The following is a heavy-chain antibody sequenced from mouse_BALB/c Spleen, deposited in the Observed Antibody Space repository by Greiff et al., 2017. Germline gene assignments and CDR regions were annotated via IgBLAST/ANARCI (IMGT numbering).Heavy chain of an antibody. Sequence: DVQLVESGGGLVQPGGSLKLSCAASGFTFSSYTMSWVRQTPEKRLEWVAYISNGGGSAYYPDTVKGRFTISRDNAKNTLYLQMSSLKSEDTAMYYCARIPTGYYFDYWGQGTTLTVSS. CDR2: ISNGGGSA. V-gene: IGHV5-12-2*01. CDR1: GFTFSSYT. D-gene: IGHD4-1*02. CDR3: ARIPTGYYFDY. J-gene: IGHJ2*01.